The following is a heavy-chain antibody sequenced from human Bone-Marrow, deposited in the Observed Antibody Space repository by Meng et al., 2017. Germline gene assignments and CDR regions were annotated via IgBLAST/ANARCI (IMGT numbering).Heavy chain of an antibody. V-gene: IGHV3-33*01. Sequence: SCAASGFTFSSYGMHWVRQAPGKGLEWVAVIWYDGSNKYYADSVKGRFTISRDNSKNTLYLQMNSLRAEDTAVYYCARGWAMAPYFDYWGQGTLVTVSS. CDR1: GFTFSSYG. D-gene: IGHD5-18*01. CDR2: IWYDGSNK. J-gene: IGHJ4*02. CDR3: ARGWAMAPYFDY.